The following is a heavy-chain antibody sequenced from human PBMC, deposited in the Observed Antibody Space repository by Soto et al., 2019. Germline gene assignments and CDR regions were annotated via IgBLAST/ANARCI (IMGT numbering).Heavy chain of an antibody. V-gene: IGHV3-21*01. J-gene: IGHJ6*02. Sequence: GGSMRLSCAASGFTFSSYSMNWVRQAPGKGLEWVSSISSSSSYIYYADSVKGRFTISRDNAKNSLYLQMNSLRAEDTAVYYCAREIGGYYYYYGMDVWGQGTTVTVSS. CDR1: GFTFSSYS. CDR2: ISSSSSYI. CDR3: AREIGGYYYYYGMDV.